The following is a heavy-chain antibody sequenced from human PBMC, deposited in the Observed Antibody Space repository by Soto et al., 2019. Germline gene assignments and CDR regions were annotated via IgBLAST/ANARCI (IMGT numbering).Heavy chain of an antibody. CDR3: ARGGTGYYYFSFPFGY. D-gene: IGHD3-22*01. CDR2: IYYSGST. CDR1: GGSISSGGYY. J-gene: IGHJ4*02. Sequence: SETLSLTCTVSGGSISSGGYYWSGIRQHPGKGLEWIGYIYYSGSTYYNPSLKSRVTISVDTSKNQFSLKLSSVTAADTAVYYCARGGTGYYYFSFPFGYWGQGTLVTVSS. V-gene: IGHV4-31*03.